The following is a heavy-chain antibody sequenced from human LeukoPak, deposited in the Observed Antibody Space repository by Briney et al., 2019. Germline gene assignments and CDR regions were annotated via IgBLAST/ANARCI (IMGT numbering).Heavy chain of an antibody. Sequence: SETLSLTCTVPGGSISSYYWSWIRQPPGKGLEWIGYIYYGGSTNYNPSPKSRVTISVETSKNQFSLKLSSETAADTAAYYGARRSGYDLDYFDYWGQGTLVTVSS. CDR3: ARRSGYDLDYFDY. J-gene: IGHJ4*02. V-gene: IGHV4-59*01. CDR1: GGSISSYY. D-gene: IGHD5-12*01. CDR2: IYYGGST.